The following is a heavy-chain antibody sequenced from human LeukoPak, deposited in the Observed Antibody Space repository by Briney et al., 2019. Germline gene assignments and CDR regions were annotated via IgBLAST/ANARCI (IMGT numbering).Heavy chain of an antibody. CDR2: IYYSGST. Sequence: PSETLSLTCTVSGGSISSYYWSWIRQPPGKGLEWIGYIYYSGSTNYNPSLKSRVTISVDTSKNQFSLKLSSVTAADTAVHYCARGAWTARFMSIGTLDYWGQGTLVTVSS. J-gene: IGHJ4*02. V-gene: IGHV4-59*01. D-gene: IGHD6-6*01. CDR1: GGSISSYY. CDR3: ARGAWTARFMSIGTLDY.